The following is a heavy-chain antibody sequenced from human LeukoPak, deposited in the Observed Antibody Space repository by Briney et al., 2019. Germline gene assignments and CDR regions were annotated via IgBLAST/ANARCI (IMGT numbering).Heavy chain of an antibody. J-gene: IGHJ4*02. D-gene: IGHD6-13*01. V-gene: IGHV4-34*01. CDR1: GGAFSGYY. CDR3: ARGPGAAAGTAAY. Sequence: SETLSLTCAVYGGAFSGYYWSWIRQPPGKGLEWIGEINHSGSTNYNPSLKSRVTISVDTSKNQFSLKLSSVTAADTAVYYCARGPGAAAGTAAYWGQGTLVTVSS. CDR2: INHSGST.